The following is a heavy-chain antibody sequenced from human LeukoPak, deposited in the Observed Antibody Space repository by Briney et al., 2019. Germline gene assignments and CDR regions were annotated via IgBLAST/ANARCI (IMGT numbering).Heavy chain of an antibody. V-gene: IGHV1-2*02. Sequence: APVKVSCKASGYTFTGYYIHWGRQAPGQGLEWMGWINPDSGGTKSAQKFQGRVTMTRDTSINTAYMELSRLASDDTAVYYCARAPGSGYAFDSWGQGTQVTVSS. CDR3: ARAPGSGYAFDS. D-gene: IGHD5-12*01. CDR2: INPDSGGT. J-gene: IGHJ4*02. CDR1: GYTFTGYY.